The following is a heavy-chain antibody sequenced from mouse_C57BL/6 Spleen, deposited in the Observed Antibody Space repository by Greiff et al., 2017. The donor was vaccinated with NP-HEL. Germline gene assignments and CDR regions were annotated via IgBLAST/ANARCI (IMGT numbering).Heavy chain of an antibody. CDR3: AKPLHYYGSSYGYFDV. Sequence: QVQLQQSGPGLVQPSQSLSITCTVSGFSLTSYGVHWVRQSPGKGLEWLGVIWRGGSTDYNAAFMSRLSITKDNSKSQVFFKMNSLQADDTAIYYCAKPLHYYGSSYGYFDVWGTGTTVTVSS. CDR2: IWRGGST. V-gene: IGHV2-5*01. D-gene: IGHD1-1*01. CDR1: GFSLTSYG. J-gene: IGHJ1*03.